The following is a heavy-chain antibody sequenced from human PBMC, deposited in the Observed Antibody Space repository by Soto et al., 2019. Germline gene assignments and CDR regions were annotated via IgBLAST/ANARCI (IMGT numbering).Heavy chain of an antibody. J-gene: IGHJ4*02. V-gene: IGHV3-23*01. D-gene: IGHD3-10*01. CDR1: GFTFSSYV. CDR2: ISVSGGST. CDR3: AKYHGSGSHV. Sequence: EVQLLESGGGLVQPGGSLRLSCASSGFTFSSYVMSWVRQAPEKGLEWVSSISVSGGSTHYADSVKGRFTMSRDNSKNTLYLQMNSLGAEDTALYYCAKYHGSGSHVWGQGTLVTVSS.